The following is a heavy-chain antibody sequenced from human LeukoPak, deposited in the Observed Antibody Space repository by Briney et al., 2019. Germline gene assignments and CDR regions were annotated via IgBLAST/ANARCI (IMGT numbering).Heavy chain of an antibody. CDR2: INPNSGGT. D-gene: IGHD5-12*01. J-gene: IGHJ4*02. V-gene: IGHV1-2*04. CDR3: ATSTMVGPGYSGYGGEVYFDY. CDR1: GYTFTGYY. Sequence: GASVKVSCKASGYTFTGYYMHWVRQAPGQGLEWMGWINPNSGGTNYAQKFQGWVTMTRDTSISTAYMELSRLRSDDTAVYYCATSTMVGPGYSGYGGEVYFDYWGQGTLVTVSS.